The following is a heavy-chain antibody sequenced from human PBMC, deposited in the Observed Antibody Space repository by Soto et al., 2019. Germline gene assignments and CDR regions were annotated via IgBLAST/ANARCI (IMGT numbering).Heavy chain of an antibody. J-gene: IGHJ6*02. CDR2: ISYDGSNK. CDR1: GFTFSSYA. D-gene: IGHD3-16*01. CDR3: ARDQYLPGGYYYYYGMDV. V-gene: IGHV3-30-3*01. Sequence: QVQLVESGGGVVQPGRSLRLSCAASGFTFSSYAMHWVRQAPGKGLEWVAVISYDGSNKYYADSVKGRFTISRDNSKNTLYLQMNSLRAEDTAVYYCARDQYLPGGYYYYYGMDVWGQGTTVTVSS.